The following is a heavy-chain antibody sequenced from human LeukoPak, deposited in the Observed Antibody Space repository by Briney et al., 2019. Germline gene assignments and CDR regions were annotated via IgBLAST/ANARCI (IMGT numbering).Heavy chain of an antibody. CDR3: ARDPYDFWGTYYFDY. CDR2: ISYDGSNK. D-gene: IGHD3-3*01. CDR1: GFTFSSYG. J-gene: IGHJ4*02. V-gene: IGHV3-30*03. Sequence: QAGGSLRLSCAASGFTFSSYGMHWVRQAPGKGLEWVAVISYDGSNKYYADSVKGRFTISRDNSKNTLSLQMNSLRAEDTAVYYCARDPYDFWGTYYFDYWGQGTLVTVSS.